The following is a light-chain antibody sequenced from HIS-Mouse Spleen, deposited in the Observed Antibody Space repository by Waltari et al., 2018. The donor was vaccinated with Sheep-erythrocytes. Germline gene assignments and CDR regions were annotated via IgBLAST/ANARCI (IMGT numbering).Light chain of an antibody. J-gene: IGLJ3*02. V-gene: IGLV2-23*01. CDR1: SSDVGRYNL. CDR3: CSYAGSSTWV. CDR2: EGI. Sequence: QSALTQPASVSGSPVQSITLSCTGTSSDVGRYNLVSWYQQHPGKAPKLMIYEGIKRPSGVSNRFSGSKSGNTASLTISGLQAEDEADYYCCSYAGSSTWVFGGGTKLTVL.